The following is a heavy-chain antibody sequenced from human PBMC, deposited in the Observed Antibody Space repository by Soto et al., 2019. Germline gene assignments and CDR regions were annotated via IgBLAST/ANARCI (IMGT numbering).Heavy chain of an antibody. V-gene: IGHV3-53*01. CDR2: IFSTVST. D-gene: IGHD5-18*01. J-gene: IGHJ4*02. CDR3: ARGPQSGVTNMVRSYFDY. Sequence: VQLVESGGGLIQPGGSLRLSCAASGFTVSSNYMSWVRQAPGKGLEWVSIIFSTVSTYYADSVKGRFTISRDNSKNTLYLQMNSLRAEDTAVYYCARGPQSGVTNMVRSYFDYWGQGILVTISS. CDR1: GFTVSSNY.